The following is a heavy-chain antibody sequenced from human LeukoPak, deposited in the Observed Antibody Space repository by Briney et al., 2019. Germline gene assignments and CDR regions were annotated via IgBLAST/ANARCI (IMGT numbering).Heavy chain of an antibody. J-gene: IGHJ3*02. CDR3: ARDLETAGGGAFDI. CDR2: INPNSGGT. D-gene: IGHD3-16*01. Sequence: GASVKVSCKASGGTFGSYAISWVRQAPGQGLEWMGWINPNSGGTNYAQKFQGRVTMTRDTSISTAYMELSRLRSDDTAVYYCARDLETAGGGAFDIWGQGTMVTVSS. V-gene: IGHV1-2*02. CDR1: GGTFGSYA.